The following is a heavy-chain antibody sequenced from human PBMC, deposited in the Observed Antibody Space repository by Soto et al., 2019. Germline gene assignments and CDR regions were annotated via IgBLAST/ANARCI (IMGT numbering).Heavy chain of an antibody. CDR1: GGYIGTSDW. J-gene: IGHJ4*02. D-gene: IGHD6-19*01. CDR3: ARANLRSGWTFDY. V-gene: IGHV4-4*02. Sequence: QVQLQESGPGLVKPSGTLSLTCTVSGGYIGTSDWWNWLRQPPGKTLARIGEIFHGGNTNYNSSFRGRVAISVDKSKSQFSLNLNSVTAADTAVYYCARANLRSGWTFDYWGQGALVTVSS. CDR2: IFHGGNT.